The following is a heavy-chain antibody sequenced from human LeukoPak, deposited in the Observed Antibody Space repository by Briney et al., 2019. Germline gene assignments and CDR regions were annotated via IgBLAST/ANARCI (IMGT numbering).Heavy chain of an antibody. D-gene: IGHD3-3*01. V-gene: IGHV1-18*01. CDR1: GYTFTSYG. J-gene: IGHJ6*04. CDR3: ARGGYYDFWSGYYTPTTGVMDV. Sequence: ASVKVSCKASGYTFTSYGISWVRQSPGQGLEWMGWISAYNGNTNYAQKLQGRVTMTTDTSTSTAYMELRSLRSDDTAVYYCARGGYYDFWSGYYTPTTGVMDVWGKGTTVTVSS. CDR2: ISAYNGNT.